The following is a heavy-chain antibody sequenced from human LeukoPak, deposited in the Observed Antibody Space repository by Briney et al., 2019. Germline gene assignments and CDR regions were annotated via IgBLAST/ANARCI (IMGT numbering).Heavy chain of an antibody. CDR3: ARESIAVAGAPSDY. D-gene: IGHD6-19*01. V-gene: IGHV3-48*03. Sequence: GGSLRLSCAASGFTFSSYEMNWVRQAPGKGLEWVSYISSGSTIYDADSVKGRFTISRGNAKNSLYLQMNSLRAEDTAVYYCARESIAVAGAPSDYWGQGTLVTVSS. CDR2: ISSGSTI. J-gene: IGHJ4*02. CDR1: GFTFSSYE.